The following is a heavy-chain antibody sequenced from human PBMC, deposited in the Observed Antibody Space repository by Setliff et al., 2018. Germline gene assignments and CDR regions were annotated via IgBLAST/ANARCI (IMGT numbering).Heavy chain of an antibody. CDR3: ARAIVVVPPNALKVYFDH. J-gene: IGHJ4*02. V-gene: IGHV4-4*07. CDR2: IYAGEAT. Sequence: PSETLSLTCTVSGDSISNYYWIRQTAGKGLEWIGSIYAGEATYYNPSLESRVVISVDLSKKRFSLKVSSVTAADTAVYYCARAIVVVPPNALKVYFDHWGPGVQVTVSS. CDR1: GDSISNYY. D-gene: IGHD2-2*01.